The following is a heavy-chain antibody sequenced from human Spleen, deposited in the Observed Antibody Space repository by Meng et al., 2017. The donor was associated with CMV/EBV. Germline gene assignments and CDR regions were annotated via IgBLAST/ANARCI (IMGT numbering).Heavy chain of an antibody. D-gene: IGHD1-26*01. CDR1: GFTFSSYW. J-gene: IGHJ4*02. Sequence: GESLKISCVASGFTFSSYWMHWVRQAPGKGLVWVSRINSDGSSTSYADSVKGRFTISRDNAKNTLYLQMNSLRAEDTAVYYCARDGSIVGAHWGQGTLVTVSS. CDR2: INSDGSST. V-gene: IGHV3-74*01. CDR3: ARDGSIVGAH.